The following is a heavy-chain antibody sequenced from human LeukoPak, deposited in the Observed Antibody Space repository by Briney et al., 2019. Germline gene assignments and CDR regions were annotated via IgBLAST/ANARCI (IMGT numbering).Heavy chain of an antibody. D-gene: IGHD4-17*01. CDR1: GFTFSSYE. Sequence: QPGGSLRLSCAASGFTFSSYEMNWVRRAPGKGLEWVSYISSSGSTIYYADSVKGRFTISRDNAKNSLYLQMNSLRAEDTAVYYCARGDDYGVFDYWGQGTLVTASS. CDR3: ARGDDYGVFDY. V-gene: IGHV3-48*03. J-gene: IGHJ4*02. CDR2: ISSSGSTI.